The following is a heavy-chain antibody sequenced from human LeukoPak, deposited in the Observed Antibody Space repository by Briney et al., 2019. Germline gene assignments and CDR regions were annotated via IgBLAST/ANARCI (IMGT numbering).Heavy chain of an antibody. V-gene: IGHV4-38-2*02. D-gene: IGHD4-17*01. Sequence: PSETLSLTCAVSGYSISSGYYWGWIRQPPGKGLEWIGSIYHSGSTYYNPSRKSRVTISVDTSKNQFSLKLSSVTAADTAVYYCAREDSGGDYGYIADYWGQGTLVTVSS. CDR2: IYHSGST. CDR3: AREDSGGDYGYIADY. CDR1: GYSISSGYY. J-gene: IGHJ4*02.